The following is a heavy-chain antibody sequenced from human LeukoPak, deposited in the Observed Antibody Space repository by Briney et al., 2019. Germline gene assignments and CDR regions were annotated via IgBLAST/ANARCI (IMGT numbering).Heavy chain of an antibody. CDR3: AGRFDDFWSGYTAPFDY. CDR1: GCTFSSYA. J-gene: IGHJ4*02. D-gene: IGHD3-3*01. CDR2: IIPIFGTA. Sequence: ASGKVSCKASGCTFSSYAISWVRQAPGQGLEWMGGIIPIFGTANYAQKFQGRVTITSDESTSTAYMELSSLRSEDTAVYYCAGRFDDFWSGYTAPFDYWGQGTLVTVSS. V-gene: IGHV1-69*13.